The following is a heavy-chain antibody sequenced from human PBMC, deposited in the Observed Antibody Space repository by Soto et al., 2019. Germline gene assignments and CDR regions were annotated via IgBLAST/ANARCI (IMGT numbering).Heavy chain of an antibody. Sequence: GGSLRLSCAASGFTFSSYGMHWVRQAPGKGLEWVAVISYDGSDKYYAESVTGRFTISRDNSKNTVYLQMNSLRAEDTALYFCARAPRMAPFDIWGQGTMVTV. CDR2: ISYDGSDK. CDR1: GFTFSSYG. CDR3: ARAPRMAPFDI. V-gene: IGHV3-30*03. J-gene: IGHJ3*02.